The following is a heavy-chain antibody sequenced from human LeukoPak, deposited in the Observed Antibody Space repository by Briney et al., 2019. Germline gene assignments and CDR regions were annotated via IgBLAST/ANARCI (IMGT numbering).Heavy chain of an antibody. CDR2: ISYDGSNK. J-gene: IGHJ5*02. D-gene: IGHD5-24*01. CDR1: GFTFSSYA. CDR3: AREHGDGYRSWFDP. V-gene: IGHV3-30*04. Sequence: GGSLRLSCAASGFTFSSYAMHWVRQAPGKGLEWVAVISYDGSNKYYADSVKGRFTISRDNSKNTLYLQMNSLRAEDTAVYYCAREHGDGYRSWFDPWGQGTLVTVSS.